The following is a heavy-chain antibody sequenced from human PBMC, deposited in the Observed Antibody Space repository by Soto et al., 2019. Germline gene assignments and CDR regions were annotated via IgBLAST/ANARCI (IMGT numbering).Heavy chain of an antibody. Sequence: SETLSLTYTVSGGSISSGDYYWSWIRQPPGKGLEWIGYIYYSGSTYYNPSLKSRVTISVDTSKNQFSLKLSSVTAADTAVYYCAREGYYDSNLFDYWGQGTLVTVSS. V-gene: IGHV4-30-4*01. CDR3: AREGYYDSNLFDY. CDR1: GGSISSGDYY. CDR2: IYYSGST. D-gene: IGHD3-22*01. J-gene: IGHJ4*02.